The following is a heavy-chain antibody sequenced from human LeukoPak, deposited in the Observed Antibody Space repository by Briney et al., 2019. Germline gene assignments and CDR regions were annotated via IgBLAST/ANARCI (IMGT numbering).Heavy chain of an antibody. CDR3: ARRGDSYAVFDY. J-gene: IGHJ4*02. D-gene: IGHD5-18*01. V-gene: IGHV4-39*01. CDR2: ITYSGST. CDR1: GGSISSRGYY. Sequence: SETLSLTCTVSGGSISSRGYYWSWIRQPPGKGLEWIETITYSGSTYFSPSVKSRVTMSMDTSKNQFSLKLSSVTAADTAVYYCARRGDSYAVFDYWGQGTLVTVSS.